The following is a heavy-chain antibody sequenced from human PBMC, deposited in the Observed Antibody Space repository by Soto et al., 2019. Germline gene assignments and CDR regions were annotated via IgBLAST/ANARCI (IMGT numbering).Heavy chain of an antibody. CDR1: GGSISSGGYY. V-gene: IGHV4-31*03. J-gene: IGHJ4*02. Sequence: QVQLQESGPGLVKPSQTLSLTCTVSGGSISSGGYYWSWIRQHPGKGLEWIGYIYYSGSTYYNPSLNSRVTISVDTSKNQFSLKLSSVTAADTAVYYCARGGYSGYETGGVDYWGQGTLVTVSS. D-gene: IGHD5-12*01. CDR2: IYYSGST. CDR3: ARGGYSGYETGGVDY.